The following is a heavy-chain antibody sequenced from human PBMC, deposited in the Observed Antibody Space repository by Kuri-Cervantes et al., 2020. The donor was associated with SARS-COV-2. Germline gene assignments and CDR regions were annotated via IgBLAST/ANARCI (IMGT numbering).Heavy chain of an antibody. V-gene: IGHV3-48*01. CDR3: ARDMSIAAAGTDY. CDR2: ISSSSSTI. Sequence: GESLKISCAASGFTFSSYSMNWVRQAPGKGLEWVSYISSSSSTIYYADSVKGRFTISRDNAKNSLYLQMNSLRAEDTAVYYCARDMSIAAAGTDYWGQGTLVTVSS. J-gene: IGHJ4*02. D-gene: IGHD6-13*01. CDR1: GFTFSSYS.